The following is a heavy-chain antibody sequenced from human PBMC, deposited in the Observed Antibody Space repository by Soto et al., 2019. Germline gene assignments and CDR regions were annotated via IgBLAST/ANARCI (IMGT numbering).Heavy chain of an antibody. CDR3: AQHDDWFDP. V-gene: IGHV4-39*02. CDR1: GDSMTSPPYY. CDR2: VYYSGAT. Sequence: LSLTCNVSGDSMTSPPYYWGWIRQPPGKGLEWIGTVYYSGATYYNPSLRGRLTVSADTSKNYFSLRLTSVTAADTAVYYCAQHDDWFDPWGQGILVTVS. J-gene: IGHJ5*02. D-gene: IGHD3-16*01.